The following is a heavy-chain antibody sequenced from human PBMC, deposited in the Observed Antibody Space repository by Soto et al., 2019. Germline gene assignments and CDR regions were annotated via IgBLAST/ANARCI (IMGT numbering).Heavy chain of an antibody. V-gene: IGHV3-23*01. CDR1: GFTFTNYA. Sequence: HPGGSLRLSCAASGFTFTNYAMTWVRQGPGKGLEWVSSISGSGVSTYFADSVKGRFTISGDNSKNTLFLHMNSLRAEDTAVYYCAKMYRGYSGYIQSWGQGTLVTVSS. CDR3: AKMYRGYSGYIQS. CDR2: ISGSGVST. J-gene: IGHJ5*02. D-gene: IGHD5-12*01.